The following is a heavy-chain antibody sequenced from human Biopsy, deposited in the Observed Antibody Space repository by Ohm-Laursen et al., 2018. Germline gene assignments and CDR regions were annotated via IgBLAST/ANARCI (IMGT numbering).Heavy chain of an antibody. CDR2: IYYSVMT. CDR1: GDSVTKYY. CDR3: ARDSGILNYGNFKYYHYYGMDV. D-gene: IGHD4-11*01. J-gene: IGHJ6*02. Sequence: ETLSLTWTVSGDSVTKYYWGWIRQPPGKGLEWIGHIYYSVMTNYNPSLQSRVSISVDTSRNQVSLTLSSVTAADTAVYYCARDSGILNYGNFKYYHYYGMDVWGQGTKVTVSS. V-gene: IGHV4-59*02.